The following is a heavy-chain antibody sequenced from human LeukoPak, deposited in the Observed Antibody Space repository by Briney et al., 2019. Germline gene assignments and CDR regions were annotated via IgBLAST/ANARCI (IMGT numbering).Heavy chain of an antibody. CDR3: ARGGDASLDY. D-gene: IGHD1-26*01. CDR1: GGSICSYY. Sequence: PSETLSLTCAGSGGSICSYYWSWIRQPPGKGLEWIGYIYYSGSTNYNPSLNSRDTISVDTSKNHFSLKLSSVTAADTAVYYCARGGDASLDYWGQGTLVTVSS. V-gene: IGHV4-59*01. J-gene: IGHJ4*02. CDR2: IYYSGST.